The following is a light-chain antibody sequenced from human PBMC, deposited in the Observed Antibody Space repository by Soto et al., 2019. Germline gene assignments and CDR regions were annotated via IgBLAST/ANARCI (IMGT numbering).Light chain of an antibody. J-gene: IGKJ5*01. V-gene: IGKV3-11*01. CDR2: GAS. CDR3: QQSTNRPS. Sequence: EIVLTQSPGTLSLSPGERATLSCRASQSVSTYLAWYQHKPGQAPRLLIHGASNRATGIPARFSGSGSGTDFTLTITSLEPEDFAVYSCQQSTNRPSFGQGTRLDIK. CDR1: QSVSTY.